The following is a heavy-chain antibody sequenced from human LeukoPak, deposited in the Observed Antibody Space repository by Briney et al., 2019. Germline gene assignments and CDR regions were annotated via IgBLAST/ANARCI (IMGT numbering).Heavy chain of an antibody. Sequence: PSETLSLTCAVTGNSLSSSYYWGWIRQPPGKGLEWIGSIYHTGSIHYNPSLKSRVTISIDTSKNRISLKLNSVTAADTAVYYCARLPLLDYYDSSGYYRDYWGQGTLVTVSS. J-gene: IGHJ4*02. CDR3: ARLPLLDYYDSSGYYRDY. V-gene: IGHV4-38-2*01. D-gene: IGHD3-22*01. CDR2: IYHTGSI. CDR1: GNSLSSSYY.